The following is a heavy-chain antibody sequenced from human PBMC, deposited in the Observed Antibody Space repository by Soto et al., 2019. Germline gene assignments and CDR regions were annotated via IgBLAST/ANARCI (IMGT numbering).Heavy chain of an antibody. CDR3: ARDPGYSYGYN. D-gene: IGHD5-18*01. CDR1: WNTFPKSG. J-gene: IGHJ4*02. V-gene: IGHV1-3*01. Sequence: GAPGKACSKASWNTFPKSGMDLGSQAPGKRLEWMGWINAGNGNTKYSQKFQGRVTITRDTSASTAYMELSSLRSEDTAVYYCARDPGYSYGYNWGQGTLVTVSS. CDR2: INAGNGNT.